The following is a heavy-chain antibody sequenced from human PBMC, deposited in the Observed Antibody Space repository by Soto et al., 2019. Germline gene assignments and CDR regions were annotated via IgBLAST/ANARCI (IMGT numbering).Heavy chain of an antibody. D-gene: IGHD3-16*01. Sequence: GGSLRLSCAASGFTLSDYGRHWVRQPPGKGLVWVSRINSDGSNTYYADSVKGRFTISRDNAKNTLYLQMNSLRAEDTAVYYCARVRGNRDYDYWGQGTLVTVSS. CDR3: ARVRGNRDYDY. V-gene: IGHV3-74*01. CDR1: GFTLSDYG. CDR2: INSDGSNT. J-gene: IGHJ4*02.